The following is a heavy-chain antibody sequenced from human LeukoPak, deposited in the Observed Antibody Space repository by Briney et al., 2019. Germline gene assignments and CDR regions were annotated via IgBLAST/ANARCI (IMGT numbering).Heavy chain of an antibody. Sequence: ASVKVSCKASGYTFTSYDINWVRQATGQGLEWMGWMNPNSGNTGYAQKFQGRVTMTEDTSTDTAYMELSSLRSEDTAVYYCATYRYYYDSSGYKVFDYWGQGTLVTVSS. D-gene: IGHD3-22*01. CDR1: GYTFTSYD. J-gene: IGHJ4*02. CDR2: MNPNSGNT. V-gene: IGHV1-8*01. CDR3: ATYRYYYDSSGYKVFDY.